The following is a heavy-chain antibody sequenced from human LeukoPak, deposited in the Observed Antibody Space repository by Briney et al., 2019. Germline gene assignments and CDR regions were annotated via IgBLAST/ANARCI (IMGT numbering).Heavy chain of an antibody. Sequence: EFQGRVTITRDTSASTAYMELSSLRSEDMAVYYCARHIPPYYYDSSGYYGAFDIWGQGTMVTVSS. D-gene: IGHD3-22*01. J-gene: IGHJ3*02. CDR3: ARHIPPYYYDSSGYYGAFDI. V-gene: IGHV1-3*02.